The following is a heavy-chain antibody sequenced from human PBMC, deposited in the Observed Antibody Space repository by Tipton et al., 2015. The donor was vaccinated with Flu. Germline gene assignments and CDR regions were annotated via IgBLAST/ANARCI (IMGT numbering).Heavy chain of an antibody. J-gene: IGHJ4*02. CDR2: IYSGDST. CDR1: GFIVSSDY. D-gene: IGHD6-13*01. V-gene: IGHV3-53*01. Sequence: GSLRLSCAASGFIVSSDYMSWVRQAPGKGLEWVSVIYSGDSTSYADSVRGRFTISRDNAKNSLYLQMNSLRAEDTAVYYCATAIAAADSRWGQGTLVTVSS. CDR3: ATAIAAADSR.